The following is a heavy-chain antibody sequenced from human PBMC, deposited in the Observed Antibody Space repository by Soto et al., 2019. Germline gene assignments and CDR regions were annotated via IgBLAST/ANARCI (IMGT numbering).Heavy chain of an antibody. CDR3: ARVASYYDILTGYYYYYYYGMDV. CDR2: INAGNGNT. J-gene: IGHJ6*02. D-gene: IGHD3-9*01. V-gene: IGHV1-3*01. Sequence: GASVKVSCKASGYTFTSYAMHWVRQAPGQRLEWMGWINAGNGNTKYSQKFQGRVTITRDTSASTAYMELSSLRSEDTAVYYCARVASYYDILTGYYYYYYYGMDVWGQGTTVTVSS. CDR1: GYTFTSYA.